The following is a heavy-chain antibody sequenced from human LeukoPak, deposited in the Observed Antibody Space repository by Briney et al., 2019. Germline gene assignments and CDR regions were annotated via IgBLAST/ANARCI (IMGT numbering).Heavy chain of an antibody. CDR2: ISGSGGST. V-gene: IGHV3-23*01. Sequence: GGSLRLSCAASGFTFSSYAMSWVRQAPGKGLEWVSAISGSGGSTYYADSVKGQFTISRDNSKNTLYLQMNSLRAEDTAVYYCAKDEVAIVVVPAAMSIHWGQGTLVTVSS. J-gene: IGHJ4*02. CDR3: AKDEVAIVVVPAAMSIH. CDR1: GFTFSSYA. D-gene: IGHD2-2*03.